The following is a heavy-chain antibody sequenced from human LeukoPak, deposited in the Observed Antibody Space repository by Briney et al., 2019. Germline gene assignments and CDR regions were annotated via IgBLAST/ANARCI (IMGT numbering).Heavy chain of an antibody. J-gene: IGHJ5*02. D-gene: IGHD2-2*01. Sequence: PSETLSLTCTVSGGSISTTNYYWGWIRQSPGKGLEWFGCVYYSGSTYYNPSLKSRVTISVDTSKNQFSLKLSSVTAADTAVYYCARDRCSSTSCPPPDNWFDPWGQGTLVTVSS. CDR2: VYYSGST. CDR1: GGSISTTNYY. CDR3: ARDRCSSTSCPPPDNWFDP. V-gene: IGHV4-39*07.